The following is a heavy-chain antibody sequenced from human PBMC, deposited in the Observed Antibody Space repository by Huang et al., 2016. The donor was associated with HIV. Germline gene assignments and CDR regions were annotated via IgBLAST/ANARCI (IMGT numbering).Heavy chain of an antibody. CDR3: ARYRLTGTFLDS. J-gene: IGHJ4*02. V-gene: IGHV7-4-1*02. CDR1: GYTFTTYS. CDR2: RNTKTEKP. D-gene: IGHD3-9*01. Sequence: QVQLVQSGSELRKPGASVKVSCKASGYTFTTYSLIWVRQAPGQGLEWMGWRNTKTEKPTYAQGFTGRFVFSLDTTVNTAYLQISSLKTDDTAKYFCARYRLTGTFLDSWGQGTQVTVSS.